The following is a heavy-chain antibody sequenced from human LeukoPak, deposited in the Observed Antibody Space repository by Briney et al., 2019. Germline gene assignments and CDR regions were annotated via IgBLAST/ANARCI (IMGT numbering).Heavy chain of an antibody. V-gene: IGHV3-33*01. CDR2: IWYDGSNK. Sequence: AGGSLRLSCAASGFTFSSYGMHWVRQAPGKGLEWVAVIWYDGSNKYYADSVKGRFTISRDNSKNTLYLQMNSLRAEDMAVYYCARDGGIAAAGRAYYFDYWGQGTLVTVSS. D-gene: IGHD6-13*01. CDR3: ARDGGIAAAGRAYYFDY. CDR1: GFTFSSYG. J-gene: IGHJ4*02.